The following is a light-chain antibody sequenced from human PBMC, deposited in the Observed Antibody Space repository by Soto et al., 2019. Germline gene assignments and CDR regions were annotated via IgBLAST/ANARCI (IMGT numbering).Light chain of an antibody. Sequence: QSALTQPASVAGSPGQSITISCTGTMTDVGSSNYVSWYKQHPGKAPKLMIYDVSNRPSGVSNRFPGSKSGNTASLTISGLQAEDEADYYCSSYTPTSTGVFGGGTKPTAL. CDR3: SSYTPTSTGV. V-gene: IGLV2-14*01. J-gene: IGLJ2*01. CDR2: DVS. CDR1: MTDVGSSNY.